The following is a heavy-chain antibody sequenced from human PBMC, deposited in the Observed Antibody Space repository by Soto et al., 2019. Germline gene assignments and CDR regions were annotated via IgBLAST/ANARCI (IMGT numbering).Heavy chain of an antibody. CDR1: GFMFRNYA. J-gene: IGHJ4*02. CDR3: AKRYSSGWYLFDY. Sequence: PGGSLRLSCAASGFMFRNYAMSWVRQAPGKGLEWVSAVSGSGGTTYYADSVKGRFTISRDNSKNTLYLQMNSLRAEDTAVYYCAKRYSSGWYLFDYWGQGTLVTVS. D-gene: IGHD6-19*01. CDR2: VSGSGGTT. V-gene: IGHV3-23*01.